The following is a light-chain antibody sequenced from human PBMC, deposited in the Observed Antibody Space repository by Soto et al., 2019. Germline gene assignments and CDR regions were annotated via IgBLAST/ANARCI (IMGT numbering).Light chain of an antibody. J-gene: IGKJ4*01. CDR2: GAS. CDR3: QQYDDWLRLT. V-gene: IGKV3D-15*01. Sequence: EIVLTQSPATLSLSPGERVTLSCRASQSVNIYLAWYQQKPGQAPRLLIFGASSRATGIPARFSGSGSGTEFNLTISSLQSEDFAVYFCQQYDDWLRLTFGGGTKVDI. CDR1: QSVNIY.